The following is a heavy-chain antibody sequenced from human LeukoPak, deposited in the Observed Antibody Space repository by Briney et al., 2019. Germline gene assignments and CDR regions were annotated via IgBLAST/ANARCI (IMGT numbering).Heavy chain of an antibody. CDR1: GGTFSSYA. D-gene: IGHD2-15*01. V-gene: IGHV1-69*13. J-gene: IGHJ5*02. Sequence: SVTVSCKASGGTFSSYAISWVRQAPGQGLEWMGGIIPIFGTANYAQKFQGRVTITADESTSTAYMELSSLRSEDTAVYYCARADVCSGGSCYSNHWGQGTLVTVSS. CDR3: ARADVCSGGSCYSNH. CDR2: IIPIFGTA.